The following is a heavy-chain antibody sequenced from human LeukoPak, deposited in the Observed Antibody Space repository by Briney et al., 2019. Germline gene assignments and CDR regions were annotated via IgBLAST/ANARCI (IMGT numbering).Heavy chain of an antibody. CDR3: ARTNSMVRAMDV. Sequence: SETLSLSCAVSGGSISSDNRWSWVRPPPGRGLEGAGEINRSGCTNYNASLKSRVTISLDNSRNQLSLQVNSVTAADTAVYYCARTNSMVRAMDVWGQGTTVTVSS. CDR2: INRSGCT. J-gene: IGHJ6*02. V-gene: IGHV4-4*02. CDR1: GGSISSDNR. D-gene: IGHD3-10*01.